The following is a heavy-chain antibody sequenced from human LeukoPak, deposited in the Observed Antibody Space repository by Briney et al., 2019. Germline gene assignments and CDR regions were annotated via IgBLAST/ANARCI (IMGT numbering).Heavy chain of an antibody. CDR2: VGDDERTL. J-gene: IGHJ4*02. CDR1: GFTFTGHS. CDR3: ARLGRYSYARY. Sequence: GGSLRLSCVASGFTFTGHSMHWVRQAPGKGLEWVAVVGDDERTLFHADSVKGRFTVSRDNSKNTLYLQMNSLRAEDTAVYYCARLGRYSYARYWGQGTLVTVSS. D-gene: IGHD5-18*01. V-gene: IGHV3-30*04.